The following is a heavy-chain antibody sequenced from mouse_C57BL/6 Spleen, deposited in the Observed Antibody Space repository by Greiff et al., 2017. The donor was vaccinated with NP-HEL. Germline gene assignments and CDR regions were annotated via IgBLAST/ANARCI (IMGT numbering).Heavy chain of an antibody. D-gene: IGHD1-1*01. CDR2: INPSNGGT. Sequence: QVQLQQPGTELVKPGASVKLSCKASGYTFTSYWMHWVKQRPGQGLEWIGNINPSNGGTNYNEKFKSKATLTVDKSSSTAYMQLSSRTSEDSAVYYWARWGTVVASYYAMDYWGQGTSVTVSS. CDR3: ARWGTVVASYYAMDY. CDR1: GYTFTSYW. J-gene: IGHJ4*01. V-gene: IGHV1-53*01.